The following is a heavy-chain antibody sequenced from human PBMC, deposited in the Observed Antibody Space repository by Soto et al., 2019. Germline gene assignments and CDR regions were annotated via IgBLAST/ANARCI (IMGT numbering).Heavy chain of an antibody. CDR1: GFTFSSYA. CDR3: AKGGPYYYDSSGYYDY. Sequence: EVQLLESGGGLVQPGGSLRLSCAASGFTFSSYAMSWVRQAPGKGLEWVSAISGSGGSTYYADSVKGRFTISRDNSKNTLSLQMNSLRAEDTAVYYCAKGGPYYYDSSGYYDYWGQGTLVTVSS. J-gene: IGHJ4*02. D-gene: IGHD3-22*01. CDR2: ISGSGGST. V-gene: IGHV3-23*01.